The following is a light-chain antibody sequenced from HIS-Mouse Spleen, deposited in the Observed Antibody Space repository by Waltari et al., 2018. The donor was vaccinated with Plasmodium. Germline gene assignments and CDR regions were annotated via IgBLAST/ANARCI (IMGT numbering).Light chain of an antibody. CDR2: GAY. CDR3: QQYDNLPRT. J-gene: IGKJ4*01. CDR1: QDISNY. Sequence: DIKMTQSPSSLSASVGARVTITCQARQDISNYVNWYQQKPGQAPKLLIYGAYNLETGVPTRFRGSGSGTDFTFTISSLHPEDIATYYCQQYDNLPRTFGGGTKVEIK. V-gene: IGKV1-33*01.